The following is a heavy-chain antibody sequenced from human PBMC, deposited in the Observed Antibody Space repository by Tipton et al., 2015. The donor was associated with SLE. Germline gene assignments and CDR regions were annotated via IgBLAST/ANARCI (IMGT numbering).Heavy chain of an antibody. J-gene: IGHJ2*01. CDR3: ARDLKGWYFDL. CDR2: ISSSSSYM. V-gene: IGHV3-21*01. CDR1: GFTFSSYS. Sequence: SLRLSCAASGFTFSSYSMNWVRQAPGKGLEWVSSISSSSSYMYYADSVKGRFTISRDNAKNSLYLQMNSLRAEDTAVYYCARDLKGWYFDLWGRGTLVTVSS.